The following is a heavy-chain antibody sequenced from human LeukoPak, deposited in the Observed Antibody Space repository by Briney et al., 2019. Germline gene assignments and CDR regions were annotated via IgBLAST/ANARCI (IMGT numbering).Heavy chain of an antibody. D-gene: IGHD1/OR15-1a*01. CDR1: GGSISSSGYY. Sequence: SETLSLTCTVSGGSISSSGYYWGWIRQPPGKGLEWIGSVDYTGITSHSPSLKSRVTISVDTSKNQFSLKLSSVTAADTAVYYCARVNNFSFDPWGQGTLVTVSS. J-gene: IGHJ5*02. V-gene: IGHV4-39*07. CDR2: VDYTGIT. CDR3: ARVNNFSFDP.